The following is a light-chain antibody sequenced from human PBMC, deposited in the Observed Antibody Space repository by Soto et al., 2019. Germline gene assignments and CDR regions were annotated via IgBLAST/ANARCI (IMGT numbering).Light chain of an antibody. CDR2: GNS. CDR1: SSNIGAGYD. V-gene: IGLV1-40*01. Sequence: QSVLTQPPSVSGAPGQRVTISCTGSSSNIGAGYDVHWYQQLPGTAPKLLIYGNSNRPSGVPDRFSGSKSGTSASLAITGRQAEDEADYYCQSYDSSLSCRVFGGGTKLTVL. J-gene: IGLJ2*01. CDR3: QSYDSSLSCRV.